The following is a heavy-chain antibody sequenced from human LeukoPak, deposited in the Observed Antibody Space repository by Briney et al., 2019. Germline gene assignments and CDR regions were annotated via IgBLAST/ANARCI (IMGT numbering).Heavy chain of an antibody. CDR2: IRHSGVDS. D-gene: IGHD1-26*01. J-gene: IGHJ4*02. Sequence: GGSLRLSCAASRFSFSDYTMSWVRQLPGKGLEWVSGIRHSGVDSSYADSVKGRFTISRDNSKNTLYLQVNSLRAEDTAVYYCAKGGKWDVTPFDYWGQGTLVTVSS. CDR1: RFSFSDYT. V-gene: IGHV3-23*01. CDR3: AKGGKWDVTPFDY.